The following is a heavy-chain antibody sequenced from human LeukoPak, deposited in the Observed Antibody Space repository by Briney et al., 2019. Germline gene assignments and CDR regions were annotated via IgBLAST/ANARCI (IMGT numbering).Heavy chain of an antibody. V-gene: IGHV1-18*04. CDR2: ISGYNGNT. CDR1: GYTFINYG. D-gene: IGHD5-12*01. CDR3: ARVSTNSRVGGYDPQWYFDL. Sequence: ASVKVSCKASGYTFINYGFTWVRQAPGQGLEWMGWISGYNGNTNYLQIFQGRVTMTTDTSTNTVYMELRSLSSDDTAVYYCARVSTNSRVGGYDPQWYFDLWGRGTLVTVSS. J-gene: IGHJ2*01.